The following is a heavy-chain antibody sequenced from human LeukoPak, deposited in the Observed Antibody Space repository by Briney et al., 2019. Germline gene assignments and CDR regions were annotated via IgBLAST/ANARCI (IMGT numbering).Heavy chain of an antibody. CDR1: GFTFSSYS. CDR3: ASKITPGIAVAVDY. J-gene: IGHJ4*02. D-gene: IGHD6-19*01. V-gene: IGHV3-21*01. Sequence: GGSLRLSCAASGFTFSSYSMNWVRQAPGKGLEWVSSISSSSSYIYYADSVKGRFTISRDNAKNSLYLQMNSLRAEDTAVYSCASKITPGIAVAVDYWGQGTLVTVSS. CDR2: ISSSSSYI.